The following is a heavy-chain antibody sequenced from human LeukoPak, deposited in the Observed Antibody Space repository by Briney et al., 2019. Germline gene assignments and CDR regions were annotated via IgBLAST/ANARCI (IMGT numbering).Heavy chain of an antibody. Sequence: PSETLSLTCAVYGGSFSGYYWSWIRQPPGKGLEWIGEINHSGSTNYNPSLKSRVTISVDTSKNQFSLKLSSVTAADTAVYYCARGPYGSGSYYGYWGQGTLVPVSS. CDR2: INHSGST. CDR1: GGSFSGYY. CDR3: ARGPYGSGSYYGY. V-gene: IGHV4-34*01. D-gene: IGHD3-10*01. J-gene: IGHJ4*02.